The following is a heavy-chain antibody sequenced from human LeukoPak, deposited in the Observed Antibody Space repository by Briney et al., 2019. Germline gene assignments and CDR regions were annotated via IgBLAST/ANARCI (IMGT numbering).Heavy chain of an antibody. D-gene: IGHD2-15*01. Sequence: GGSLRLSCAVSGFTFSSYSMNWVRQAPGKGLEWVSSISSSSSYIYYADSVKGRFTISRDNAKNSLYLQMNSLRAEDTAVYYCARDQSPGYCSDGSCYDFDYWGQGTLVTVSS. CDR3: ARDQSPGYCSDGSCYDFDY. CDR2: ISSSSSYI. V-gene: IGHV3-21*01. J-gene: IGHJ4*02. CDR1: GFTFSSYS.